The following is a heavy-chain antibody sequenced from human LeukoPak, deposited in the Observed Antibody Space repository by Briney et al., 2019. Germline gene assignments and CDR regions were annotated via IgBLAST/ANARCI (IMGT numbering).Heavy chain of an antibody. D-gene: IGHD3-22*01. CDR1: GGTFSSYA. Sequence: GASVKVSCKASGGTFSSYAISWVRQAPGQGLEWMGGIIPIFGTANYAQKFQGRVTITADESTSTAYMELSSLRSEDTAVYYCARAQVAYYYDSSGLDYWGQGTLVTVSS. CDR3: ARAQVAYYYDSSGLDY. CDR2: IIPIFGTA. J-gene: IGHJ4*02. V-gene: IGHV1-69*13.